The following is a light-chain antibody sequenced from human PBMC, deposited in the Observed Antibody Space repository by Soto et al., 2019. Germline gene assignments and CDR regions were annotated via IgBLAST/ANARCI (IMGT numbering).Light chain of an antibody. Sequence: QSVLTQPPSVSEAPRQRVTISCSGSNSNIRDHAVNWYQQFPGKAPKLLIYYDDLLSSGVSDRFSGSKSGTSASLVISGLQSEDEADYYCAARDGNLNLYVFGTGTKLTVL. CDR3: AARDGNLNLYV. CDR2: YDD. V-gene: IGLV1-36*01. J-gene: IGLJ1*01. CDR1: NSNIRDHA.